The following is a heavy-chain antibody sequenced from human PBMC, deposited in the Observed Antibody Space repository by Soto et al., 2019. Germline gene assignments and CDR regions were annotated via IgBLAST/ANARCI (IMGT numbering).Heavy chain of an antibody. V-gene: IGHV3-74*01. CDR1: GFTFSGYW. Sequence: EVHLVESGGDLVQPGGSLRLSCAASGFTFSGYWMHWVRQVPGKGLVWVSRIRGDGGDTNYADSVRGRFTISRDNVENRLYLQMNSLRVDDTAVYYCARDQVAGSGSLDSWGQGTLVTVFS. CDR2: IRGDGGDT. CDR3: ARDQVAGSGSLDS. J-gene: IGHJ4*02. D-gene: IGHD3-10*01.